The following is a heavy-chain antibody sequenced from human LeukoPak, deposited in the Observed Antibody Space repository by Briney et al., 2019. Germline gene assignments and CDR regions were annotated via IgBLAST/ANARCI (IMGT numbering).Heavy chain of an antibody. D-gene: IGHD3-10*01. CDR2: ISGSGGST. Sequence: GGSLRLSCAASGSTFSSYAMSWVRQAPGKGLEWVSAISGSGGSTYYADSVKGRFTISRDNSKNTLYLQMNSLRAEDTAVYYCAKDSGGVLWFGDFDPGYWGQGTLVTVSS. J-gene: IGHJ4*02. V-gene: IGHV3-23*01. CDR3: AKDSGGVLWFGDFDPGY. CDR1: GSTFSSYA.